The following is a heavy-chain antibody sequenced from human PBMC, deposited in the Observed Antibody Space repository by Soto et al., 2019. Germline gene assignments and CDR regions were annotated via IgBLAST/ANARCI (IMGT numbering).Heavy chain of an antibody. CDR3: AKDGGKDGYFGNWFDP. CDR1: GGTFSNYA. CDR2: IIPIFGSA. D-gene: IGHD5-12*01. J-gene: IGHJ5*02. Sequence: QVQLVQSGAEVKKPGSSVKVSCKASGGTFSNYAITWVRQAPGQGLEWLGRIIPIFGSANFAQKFQGRVTLTADESTTPAYMEPSNVRSDDTAVYYCAKDGGKDGYFGNWFDPWGQGTLVTVSS. V-gene: IGHV1-69*15.